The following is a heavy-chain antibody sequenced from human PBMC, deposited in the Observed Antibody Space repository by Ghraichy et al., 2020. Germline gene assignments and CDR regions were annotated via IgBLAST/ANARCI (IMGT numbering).Heavy chain of an antibody. V-gene: IGHV3-30*18. Sequence: GGSLRLSCAASGFTFSKYGMHWVRQAPGQGLEWVAVVSYDGSSKNYADSGRFTISRDNSKNTLFLQMNFLRPEDTAVYYCAKERDTSGYYSFRGDYYGMDVWGQGTTVTGSS. J-gene: IGHJ6*02. D-gene: IGHD3-22*01. CDR1: GFTFSKYG. CDR2: VSYDGSSK. CDR3: AKERDTSGYYSFRGDYYGMDV.